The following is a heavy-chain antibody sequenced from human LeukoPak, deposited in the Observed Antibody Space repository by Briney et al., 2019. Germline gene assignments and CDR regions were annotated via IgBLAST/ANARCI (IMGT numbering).Heavy chain of an antibody. V-gene: IGHV3-30*18. CDR2: ISYDGSNK. J-gene: IGHJ3*02. CDR3: AKAGYCSGGSCYEAFDI. Sequence: PGGSLRLSCAASGFTFSSYGMHWVHQAPGKGLEWVAVISYDGSNKYYADSVKGRFTIARDNSKNTLYLQMNSLRAEDTAVYYCAKAGYCSGGSCYEAFDIWGQGTMVTVSS. CDR1: GFTFSSYG. D-gene: IGHD2-15*01.